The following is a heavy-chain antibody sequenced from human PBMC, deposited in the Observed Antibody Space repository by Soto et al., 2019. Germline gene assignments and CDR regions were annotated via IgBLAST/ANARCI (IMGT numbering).Heavy chain of an antibody. CDR3: ARVSCGHTSCYSLDV. D-gene: IGHD2-2*02. V-gene: IGHV4-30-4*01. Sequence: SETLSLTCIVSGGSIGSGNYYWSWIRQPPGKGLEWIAYFYHSGSSSHNPSLQSRVSISGDTSKNQLFLTLTSVTAADTATYFCARVSCGHTSCYSLDVWGQGTTVTVSS. J-gene: IGHJ6*02. CDR2: FYHSGSS. CDR1: GGSIGSGNYY.